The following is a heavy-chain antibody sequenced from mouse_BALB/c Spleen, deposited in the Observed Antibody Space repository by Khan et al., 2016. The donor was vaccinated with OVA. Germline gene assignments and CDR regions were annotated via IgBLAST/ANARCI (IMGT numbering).Heavy chain of an antibody. V-gene: IGHV1S29*02. Sequence: VQLQQSGPELVKPGASVKISCKASGYTFTDYIMHWVKQSHGESLEWIGYIYPYNGDSGYNQKFESKATLSVDNSSSTAYMELRSLTSDDSAVYFCANGNYFDYWGQGTTLTVSS. CDR3: ANGNYFDY. D-gene: IGHD2-1*01. J-gene: IGHJ2*01. CDR1: GYTFTDYI. CDR2: IYPYNGDS.